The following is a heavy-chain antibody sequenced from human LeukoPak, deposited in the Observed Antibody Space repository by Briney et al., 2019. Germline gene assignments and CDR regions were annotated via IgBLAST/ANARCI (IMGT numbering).Heavy chain of an antibody. CDR1: GFTFSSYS. D-gene: IGHD3-3*01. Sequence: GGSLRLSCAASGFTFSSYSMNWVRQAPGKGLEWVSSISSSSGYIYYADSVKGRFTISRDNAKNSLYLQMNSLRAEDTAVYYCARINRLTIFVVVDYYGMDVWGQGTTVTVSS. V-gene: IGHV3-21*01. CDR2: ISSSSGYI. J-gene: IGHJ6*02. CDR3: ARINRLTIFVVVDYYGMDV.